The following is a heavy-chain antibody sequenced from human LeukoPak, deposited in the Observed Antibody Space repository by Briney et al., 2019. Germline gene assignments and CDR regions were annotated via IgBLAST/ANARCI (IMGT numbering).Heavy chain of an antibody. CDR3: AGEGLRYFDWL. D-gene: IGHD3-9*01. V-gene: IGHV4-61*02. CDR1: GGSISSGSYY. CDR2: IYTSGST. Sequence: SETLSLTCTVSGGSISSGSYYWSWIRQPAGKGLEWIGRIYTSGSTNYNPSLKSRVTISVDTSKNQFSLKLSSVTAADTAVYYCAGEGLRYFDWLWGQGTLVTVSS. J-gene: IGHJ4*02.